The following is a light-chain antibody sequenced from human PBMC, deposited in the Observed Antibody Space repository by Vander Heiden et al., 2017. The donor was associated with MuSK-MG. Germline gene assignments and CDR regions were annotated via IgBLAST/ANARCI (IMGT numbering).Light chain of an antibody. CDR2: AAS. J-gene: IGKJ3*01. Sequence: DIQMTQSPSSLSASVGDRVTITCRASQSISSYLNWYQQKPGKAPKLLIYAASSLQSGVPSRFSGSGSGTDFTLTISRLQPEDFATYYCQQCDSTPYHFGPGTKVDIK. V-gene: IGKV1-39*01. CDR3: QQCDSTPYH. CDR1: QSISSY.